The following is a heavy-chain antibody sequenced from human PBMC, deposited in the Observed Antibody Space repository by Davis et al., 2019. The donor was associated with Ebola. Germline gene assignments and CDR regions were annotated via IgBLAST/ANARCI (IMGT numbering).Heavy chain of an antibody. CDR2: IYYSGST. J-gene: IGHJ5*02. CDR1: GGSISSYY. V-gene: IGHV4-59*01. D-gene: IGHD4-11*01. Sequence: MPSETLSLTCTASGGSISSYYWSWIRQPPGKGLEWVGYIYYSGSTNNTPSLKSPFTISVDTSKNQFSLILTSVTAADTAVYYCARVQMTALTTRFDPSGQGTLVIVSS. CDR3: ARVQMTALTTRFDP.